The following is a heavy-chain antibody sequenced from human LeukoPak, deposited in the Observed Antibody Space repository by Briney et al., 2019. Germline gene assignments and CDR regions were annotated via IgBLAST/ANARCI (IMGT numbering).Heavy chain of an antibody. V-gene: IGHV3-7*01. D-gene: IGHD6-19*01. CDR2: IKQDGSEK. CDR1: GFTFSSYW. Sequence: GESLRLSCAASGFTFSSYWMSWVRQAPGKGLEWVANIKQDGSEKYYVDSVKGRFTISRDNAKNSLYLQMNSLRAEDTAVYYCARDETPSSGWIYYYYYYMDVWGKGTTVTISS. J-gene: IGHJ6*03. CDR3: ARDETPSSGWIYYYYYYMDV.